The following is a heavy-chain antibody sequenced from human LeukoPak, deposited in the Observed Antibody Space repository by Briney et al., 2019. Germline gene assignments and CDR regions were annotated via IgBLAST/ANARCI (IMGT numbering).Heavy chain of an antibody. CDR3: ARQQQLAAPVGY. CDR2: IYHSGST. Sequence: TLSLTCTVSGGSISSGGYYWSWIRQPPGKGLEWIGYIYHSGSTYYNPSLKSRVTISVDRSKNQFSLKLSSVTAADTAVYYCARQQQLAAPVGYWGQGTLVTVSS. CDR1: GGSISSGGYY. J-gene: IGHJ4*02. V-gene: IGHV4-30-2*01. D-gene: IGHD6-13*01.